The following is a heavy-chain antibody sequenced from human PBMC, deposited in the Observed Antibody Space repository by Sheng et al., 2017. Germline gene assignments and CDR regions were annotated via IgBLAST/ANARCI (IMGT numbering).Heavy chain of an antibody. J-gene: IGHJ4*02. CDR3: TRELGYCSGGSCYSHY. CDR2: IRSKAYGGTT. D-gene: IGHD2-15*01. CDR1: GFTFGDYA. V-gene: IGHV3-49*04. Sequence: EVQLVESGGGLVQPGRSLRLSCTASGFTFGDYAMSWVRQAPGKGLEWVGFIRSKAYGGTTEYAASVKGRFTISRDDSKSIAYLQMNSLKTEDTAVYYCTRELGYCSGGSCYSHYWGQGTLVTVSS.